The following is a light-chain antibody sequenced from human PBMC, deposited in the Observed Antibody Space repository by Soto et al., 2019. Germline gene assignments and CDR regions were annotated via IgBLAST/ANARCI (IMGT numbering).Light chain of an antibody. Sequence: QSALTQPPSASGSPGQSITISCTGTSTDVGTYNYVSWYQQHPGKAPKLMIYEVNKRPSGVPDRFSGSKSDNTASLTVSGVQAEDEADYYCSSYAGSNKMIFGGGTKLTVL. CDR2: EVN. CDR1: STDVGTYNY. CDR3: SSYAGSNKMI. V-gene: IGLV2-8*01. J-gene: IGLJ2*01.